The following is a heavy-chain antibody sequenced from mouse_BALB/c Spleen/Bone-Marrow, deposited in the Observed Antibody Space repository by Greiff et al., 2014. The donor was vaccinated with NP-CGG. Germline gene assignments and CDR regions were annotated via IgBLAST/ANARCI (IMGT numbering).Heavy chain of an antibody. CDR1: GYTFTDYD. CDR2: IYPGSGNT. D-gene: IGHD3-3*01. V-gene: IGHV1-77*01. J-gene: IGHJ3*01. CDR3: AREGDPGAWFAY. Sequence: QVQLKHSGAELARPGASVKLSCKASGYTFTDYDINWVKQRTGQGPEWIGEIYPGSGNTYYNEKFKGKATLTADKSSSTAYMQLSSLTSEDSAVYFCAREGDPGAWFAYWGQGTLVTVSA.